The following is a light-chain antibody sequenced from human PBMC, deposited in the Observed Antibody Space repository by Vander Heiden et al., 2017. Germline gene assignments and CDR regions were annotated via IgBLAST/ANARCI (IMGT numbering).Light chain of an antibody. CDR2: WAS. CDR1: QSVLYSSNNKNY. CDR3: QQYDSTPRT. J-gene: IGKJ1*01. Sequence: DIVMTQSPDSLAVSLGERATINCKSSQSVLYSSNNKNYLAWYQQKPGQPPKLLIYWASTRESGVPDRFSGSGSGTDFTLTISSLQAEDVAVYYCQQYDSTPRTFGQGTKVGIK. V-gene: IGKV4-1*01.